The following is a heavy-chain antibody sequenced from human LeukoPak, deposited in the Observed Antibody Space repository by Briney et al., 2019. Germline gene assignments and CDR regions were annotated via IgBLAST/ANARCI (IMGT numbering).Heavy chain of an antibody. CDR1: GFTFSTYE. V-gene: IGHV3-48*03. CDR2: ISTSGTVI. J-gene: IGHJ3*02. CDR3: ARDRVSSASDDAFDI. D-gene: IGHD6-19*01. Sequence: GGSLRLSCAASGFTFSTYEMNWVRQAPGKGLEWVSYISTSGTVIYHADSVRGRFTISRDNAKNSMYLQMNSLRAEDTAVYYCARDRVSSASDDAFDIWGQGTMVTVSS.